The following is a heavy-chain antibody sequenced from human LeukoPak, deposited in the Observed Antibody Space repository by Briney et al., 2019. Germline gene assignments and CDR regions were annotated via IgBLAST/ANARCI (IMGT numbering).Heavy chain of an antibody. Sequence: ESGPTLVKPTQTLTLTCTFSGFSLSTSGVGVGWIRQPPGKALEWLALFYWDDDKRYSPSLKSRLTITKDTSKNQVVLTLTNMDPVDTAKYYCAHAQVIQGFGEFRAYFDYWGQGTLVTVSS. V-gene: IGHV2-5*02. CDR2: FYWDDDK. J-gene: IGHJ4*02. CDR3: AHAQVIQGFGEFRAYFDY. D-gene: IGHD3-10*01. CDR1: GFSLSTSGVG.